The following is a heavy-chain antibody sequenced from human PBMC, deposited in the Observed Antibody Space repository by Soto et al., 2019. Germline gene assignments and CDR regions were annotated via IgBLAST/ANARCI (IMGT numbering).Heavy chain of an antibody. CDR2: IYSGGST. CDR1: GFTVSSNY. Sequence: PGGSQRLSCAASGFTVSSNYMSWVRQAPGKGLEWVSVIYSGGSTYYADSVKGRFTISRHNSKNTLYLQMNSLRAEDTAVYYCARVSDTAMVTYYYYYMDVWGKGTTVTVSS. J-gene: IGHJ6*03. D-gene: IGHD5-18*01. V-gene: IGHV3-53*04. CDR3: ARVSDTAMVTYYYYYMDV.